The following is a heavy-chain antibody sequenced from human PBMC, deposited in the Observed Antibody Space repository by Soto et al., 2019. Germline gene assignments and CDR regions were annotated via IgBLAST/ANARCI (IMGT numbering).Heavy chain of an antibody. CDR1: GFSLRPSGVG. J-gene: IGHJ5*02. V-gene: IGHV2-5*01. D-gene: IGHD3-3*01. Sequence: SGPTLVKPTQTLTLTCTFSGFSLRPSGVGVGWIRQPPGKALEWLALIYWNDDKRYSPSLKSRLTITKDTSKNQVVLTMTNMDPVDTATYYCARTKVRNNWFDPWGQGTLVTVSS. CDR2: IYWNDDK. CDR3: ARTKVRNNWFDP.